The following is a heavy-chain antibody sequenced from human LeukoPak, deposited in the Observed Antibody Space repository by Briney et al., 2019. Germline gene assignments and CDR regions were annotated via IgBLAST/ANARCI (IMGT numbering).Heavy chain of an antibody. D-gene: IGHD3-10*02. CDR3: AELGITMIGGV. CDR2: ISSSGSYI. J-gene: IGHJ6*03. CDR1: EFTFSNYK. V-gene: IGHV3-21*01. Sequence: GGSLRLSCAASEFTFSNYKMNWVRQAPGKGLEWVSSISSSGSYIYYADSVKGRFTISRDNAKNSLYLQVNSLRAEDTAVCYCAELGITMIGGVWGKGTTVTISS.